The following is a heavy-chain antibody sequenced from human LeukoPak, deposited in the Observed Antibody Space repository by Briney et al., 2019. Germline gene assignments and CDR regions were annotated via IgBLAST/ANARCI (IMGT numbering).Heavy chain of an antibody. CDR3: ARDALLPGIAVAGSDP. D-gene: IGHD6-19*01. J-gene: IGHJ5*02. V-gene: IGHV1-69*05. CDR2: IIPILGTA. CDR1: GDTFSSYA. Sequence: GASVQVSSKAPGDTFSSYAISWVQQAPGQWLEWMGRIIPILGTANYAQKFQGRVTISTDASTSTAYMELSSLRSEDTAVYYCARDALLPGIAVAGSDPWGQGTLVTVSS.